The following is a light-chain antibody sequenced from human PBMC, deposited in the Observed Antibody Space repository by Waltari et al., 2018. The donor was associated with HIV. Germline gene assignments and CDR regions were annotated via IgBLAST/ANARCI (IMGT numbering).Light chain of an antibody. CDR2: EVS. CDR1: SSDIGGYKY. CDR3: SSYTTSSTWV. V-gene: IGLV2-14*01. Sequence: QSALTQPASVSGSPGQSITISCTGTSSDIGGYKYVSWYQQQPGKAPKHMISEVSNRPSGVSNRFSGSKSGNTASLTISGLQAEDEADYYCSSYTTSSTWVFGGGTKLTVL. J-gene: IGLJ3*02.